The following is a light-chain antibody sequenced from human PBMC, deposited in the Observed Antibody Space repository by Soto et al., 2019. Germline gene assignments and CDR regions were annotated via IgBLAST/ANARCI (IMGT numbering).Light chain of an antibody. Sequence: EIVLTQSPGILSLSPGESATLSCRASQNINTHLAWYQQKPGQAPRLLIYDASNRATGIPDSFSGSGSGADCNLTISRLEPEDSAVYYCQHSCYSLPNALGKGTKLEIK. V-gene: IGKV3-20*01. CDR3: QHSCYSLPNA. J-gene: IGKJ2*01. CDR2: DAS. CDR1: QNINTH.